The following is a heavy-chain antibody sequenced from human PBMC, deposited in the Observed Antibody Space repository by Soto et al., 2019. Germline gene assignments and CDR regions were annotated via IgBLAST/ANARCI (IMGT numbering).Heavy chain of an antibody. CDR3: ARGEGIQLSYYTQDDFDI. V-gene: IGHV1-69*13. Sequence: SVKVSCKASGATFSSYSISWLRQAPGQGLEWMGGIIPSVGTATYAQKFQGRVTMTADESTSTVYMELSSLRSEDTAVYYCARGEGIQLSYYTQDDFDIWGQGTMVTVSS. D-gene: IGHD5-18*01. CDR1: GATFSSYS. CDR2: IIPSVGTA. J-gene: IGHJ3*02.